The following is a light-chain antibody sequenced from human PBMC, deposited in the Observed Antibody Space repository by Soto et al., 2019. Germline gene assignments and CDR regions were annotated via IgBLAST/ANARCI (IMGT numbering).Light chain of an antibody. J-gene: IGKJ4*01. CDR3: QQYADWPLT. V-gene: IGKV3-15*01. Sequence: IVMTQSPATVSVSPGESTSLSCRASRTIGTNLGWYQQKPGQAPRLLISKTSNRATGVPARFSGSGSGTEFTLTITSLQSEDIAVYSCQQYADWPLTFGGGT. CDR2: KTS. CDR1: RTIGTN.